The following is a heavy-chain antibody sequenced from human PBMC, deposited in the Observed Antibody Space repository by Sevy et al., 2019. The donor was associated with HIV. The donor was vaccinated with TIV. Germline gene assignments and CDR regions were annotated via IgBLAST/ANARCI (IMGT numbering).Heavy chain of an antibody. D-gene: IGHD2-8*01. V-gene: IGHV3-7*01. CDR3: AMIHDTNGQDY. CDR2: IKEDGTEK. CDR1: GFSFSSYW. J-gene: IGHJ4*02. Sequence: QLGGSLRLSCVASGFSFSSYWMYWVRQAPGKGLEWVANIKEDGTEKHYVDSVKGRFAISRDNAKNSLYLEMNSLRGEDTAVYYCAMIHDTNGQDYWGQGTQVTVSS.